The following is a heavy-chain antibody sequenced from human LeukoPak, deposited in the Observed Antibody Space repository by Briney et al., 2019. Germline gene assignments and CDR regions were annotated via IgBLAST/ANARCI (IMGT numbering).Heavy chain of an antibody. D-gene: IGHD6-6*01. CDR3: ARRNHIEYSSSFDY. J-gene: IGHJ4*02. CDR2: INPNSGGT. V-gene: IGHV1-2*02. Sequence: ASVKVSCKASGCTFTGYYMHWVRQAPGQGLEWMGWINPNSGGTNYAQKFQGRVTMTRDTSISTAYMELSRLRSDDTAVYYCARRNHIEYSSSFDYWGQGTLVTVSS. CDR1: GCTFTGYY.